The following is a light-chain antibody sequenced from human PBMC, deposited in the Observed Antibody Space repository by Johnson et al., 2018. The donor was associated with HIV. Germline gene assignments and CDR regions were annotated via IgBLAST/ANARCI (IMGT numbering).Light chain of an antibody. J-gene: IGLJ1*01. CDR1: SPNIGNNY. Sequence: SVLTQPPSVSAAPGQKVTISCSGSSPNIGNNYVSWYQQLPGTAPKLLIYENNKRPSGIPDRFSGSKSGTSATLGITGLQTGDEADYYCGTWDSSLSTYVVGTGTKVTVL. CDR2: ENN. CDR3: GTWDSSLSTYV. V-gene: IGLV1-51*02.